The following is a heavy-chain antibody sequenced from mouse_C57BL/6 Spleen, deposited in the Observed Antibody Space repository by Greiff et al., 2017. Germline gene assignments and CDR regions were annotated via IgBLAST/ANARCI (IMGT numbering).Heavy chain of an antibody. V-gene: IGHV3-6*01. Sequence: ESGPGLVKPSQSLSLTCSVTGYSITSGYYWNWIRQFPGNKLEWMGYISYDGSNNYNPSLKNRISITRDTSKNQFFLKLNSVTTEDTATYYCARDETVVGAMDYWGQGTSVTVSS. D-gene: IGHD1-1*01. CDR3: ARDETVVGAMDY. CDR1: GYSITSGYY. CDR2: ISYDGSN. J-gene: IGHJ4*01.